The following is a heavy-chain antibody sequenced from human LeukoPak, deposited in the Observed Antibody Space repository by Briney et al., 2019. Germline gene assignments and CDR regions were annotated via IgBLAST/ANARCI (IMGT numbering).Heavy chain of an antibody. D-gene: IGHD6-13*01. CDR1: GYTFTSYG. J-gene: IGHJ5*02. V-gene: IGHV1-18*01. CDR3: AREGAAAGTVERFDP. Sequence: ASVKVSCKASGYTFTSYGISWVRQAPGQGLEWMGWISAYNGNTNYAQKLQGRVTMTTDTSTSTAYMELRSLRSDDTAVYYCAREGAAAGTVERFDPWGQGTLVTVSS. CDR2: ISAYNGNT.